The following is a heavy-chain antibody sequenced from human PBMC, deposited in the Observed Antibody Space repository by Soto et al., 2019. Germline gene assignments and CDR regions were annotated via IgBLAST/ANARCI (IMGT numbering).Heavy chain of an antibody. Sequence: QVQVEQSGAEVKKPGSSVKVSCKASGGTFSTAAISWVRQAPGQGLEWMGGIMPIFRTANYAQKFQGRVIITADESVSIVYLVPRSLTSEDTSLYYCSRVKDRPHIGGNDNYVMDLWGQ. CDR1: GGTFSTAA. CDR3: SRVKDRPHIGGNDNYVMDL. D-gene: IGHD1-1*01. CDR2: IMPIFRTA. J-gene: IGHJ6*02. V-gene: IGHV1-69*12.